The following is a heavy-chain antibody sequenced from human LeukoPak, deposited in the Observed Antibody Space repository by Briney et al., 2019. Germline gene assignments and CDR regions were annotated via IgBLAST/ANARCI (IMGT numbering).Heavy chain of an antibody. J-gene: IGHJ6*03. D-gene: IGHD3-3*01. Sequence: GGSLRLSCSASGFTFSTYWMTWVRQAPGKGLEWVANIKQDGSEKYYVDSVKGRFTISRDNAKNSLYLQMNSLRAEDTAVYYCARLRYHDFWSGYWKYYYYMDVWGKGTTVTVSS. V-gene: IGHV3-7*01. CDR1: GFTFSTYW. CDR2: IKQDGSEK. CDR3: ARLRYHDFWSGYWKYYYYMDV.